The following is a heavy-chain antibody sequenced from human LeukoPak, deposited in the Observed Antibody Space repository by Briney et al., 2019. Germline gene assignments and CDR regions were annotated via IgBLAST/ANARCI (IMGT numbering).Heavy chain of an antibody. V-gene: IGHV3-21*01. D-gene: IGHD1-26*01. CDR3: ARDIGGSYAAIDY. CDR2: ISSSSAHI. J-gene: IGHJ4*02. CDR1: GFTFSSYS. Sequence: GGSLRLSCAASGFTFSSYSMNWVRQAPGKGLEWVSFISSSSAHINYADSVKGRFTISRDNPRNSLYLQMNSLRAEDTAVYYCARDIGGSYAAIDYWGQGTLVTVSS.